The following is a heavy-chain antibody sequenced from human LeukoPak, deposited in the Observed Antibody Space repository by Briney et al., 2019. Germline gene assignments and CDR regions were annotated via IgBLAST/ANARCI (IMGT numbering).Heavy chain of an antibody. CDR3: ARGGGMVRGVTTAAWFDP. CDR2: IYYSGST. Sequence: SETLSLTCTVSGGSISSSSYYWGWIRQPPGKGLEWIGSIYYSGSTYYNPSLKSRVTISVDTSKNQFSLKLSSVTAADTAVYYCARGGGMVRGVTTAAWFDPWGQGTLVTVSS. V-gene: IGHV4-39*07. CDR1: GGSISSSSYY. J-gene: IGHJ5*02. D-gene: IGHD3-10*01.